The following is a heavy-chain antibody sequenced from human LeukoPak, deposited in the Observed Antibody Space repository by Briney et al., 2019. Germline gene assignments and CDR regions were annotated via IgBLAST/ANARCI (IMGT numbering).Heavy chain of an antibody. CDR2: IYYSGST. Sequence: SETLSLTCTVSGGSISSSSYYWGWIRQPPGKGLEWIGSIYYSGSTYYNPSLKSRVTISVDTSKNQFSLKLSSVTAADTAVYYCARDAYDILTGYYDPHAFDIWGQGTMVTVSS. CDR1: GGSISSSSYY. CDR3: ARDAYDILTGYYDPHAFDI. V-gene: IGHV4-39*07. D-gene: IGHD3-9*01. J-gene: IGHJ3*02.